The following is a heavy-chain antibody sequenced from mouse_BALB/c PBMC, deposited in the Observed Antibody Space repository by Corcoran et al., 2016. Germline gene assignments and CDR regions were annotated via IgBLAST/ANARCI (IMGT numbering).Heavy chain of an antibody. CDR1: GYSITSGYY. CDR3: ARDHAYRYLDY. D-gene: IGHD2-14*01. J-gene: IGHJ2*01. V-gene: IGHV3-6*02. Sequence: DVQLQESGPGLVKPSQSLSLTCSVTGYSITSGYYWNWIRRFPGNKLEWMGYISYDGSNNYNPTLKNRITITRDTSKNQFFLKLNSVTTEDTATYYCARDHAYRYLDYWGQGTTLTVSS. CDR2: ISYDGSN.